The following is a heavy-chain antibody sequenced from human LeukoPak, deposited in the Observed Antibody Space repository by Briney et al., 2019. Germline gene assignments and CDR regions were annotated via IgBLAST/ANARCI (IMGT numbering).Heavy chain of an antibody. CDR2: MHPISGDT. V-gene: IGHV1-8*02. CDR1: GYTFINYD. D-gene: IGHD3-10*01. CDR3: TRRVRGVVIFSRAQGSFDL. Sequence: ASVKVSCKASGYTFINYDINWIRQAAGQGPEWMGWMHPISGDTGNAEKFHGRVTMTRDTSTSTAYMELSSLRSDDTAVYYCTRRVRGVVIFSRAQGSFDLWGQGTLVTVSS. J-gene: IGHJ3*01.